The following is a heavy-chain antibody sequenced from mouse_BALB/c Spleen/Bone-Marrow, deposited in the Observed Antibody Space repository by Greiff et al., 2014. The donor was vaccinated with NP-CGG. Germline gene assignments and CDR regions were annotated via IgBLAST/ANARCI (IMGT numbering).Heavy chain of an antibody. CDR1: GFNIKDTF. CDR2: IDPANGIT. V-gene: IGHV14-3*02. CDR3: ASSGNYEGGAMDY. Sequence: VQLKESGAELVKPGASVKLSCTASGFNIKDTFMHWMKQRPEQGLGWNGRIDPANGITKYDPKFQGKATITTDTSSNTAYLQLSSLTSEDTAVYYCASSGNYEGGAMDYWGQGTSVTVSS. J-gene: IGHJ4*01. D-gene: IGHD2-1*01.